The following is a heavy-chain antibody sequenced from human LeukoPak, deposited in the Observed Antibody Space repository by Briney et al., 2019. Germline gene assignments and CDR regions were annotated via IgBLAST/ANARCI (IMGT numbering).Heavy chain of an antibody. Sequence: SETLSLTCTVSGGSISSSNYYWGWIRQPPGKGLEWIGSIYHGGSTYYNPSLKSRVTISVDTSKNQVSLKLRSVTAADTAVYYCARGDSGWYLGLGFDYWGQGTLVTVSS. V-gene: IGHV4-39*07. CDR1: GGSISSSNYY. D-gene: IGHD6-19*01. CDR2: IYHGGST. J-gene: IGHJ4*02. CDR3: ARGDSGWYLGLGFDY.